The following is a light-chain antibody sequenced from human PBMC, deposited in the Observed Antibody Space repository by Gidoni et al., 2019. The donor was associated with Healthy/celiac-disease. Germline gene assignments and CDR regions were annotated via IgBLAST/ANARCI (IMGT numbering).Light chain of an antibody. Sequence: DIQMTQSPSTLSASVGDRVTITCRASQSISSWLAWYQQKPGKPPKLLIYDASSLESGVPSRFSGSGSGTEFTLTISSLQPDDFATYYCQQYNSYSGTFGQGTKVEIK. CDR2: DAS. CDR1: QSISSW. J-gene: IGKJ1*01. CDR3: QQYNSYSGT. V-gene: IGKV1-5*01.